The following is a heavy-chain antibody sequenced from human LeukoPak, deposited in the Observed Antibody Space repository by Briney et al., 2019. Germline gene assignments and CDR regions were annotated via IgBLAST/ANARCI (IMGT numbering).Heavy chain of an antibody. D-gene: IGHD1-26*01. J-gene: IGHJ6*02. CDR2: IYHSGST. CDR3: ARVELNYYYGMDV. Sequence: IPSETLSLTCAVSGGSISSGGYSSSWIRQPPGKGLERIGYIYHSGSTYYNPSLKSRVTISVDRSKNQFSLKLSSVTAADTAVYYCARVELNYYYGMDVWGQGTTVTVSS. V-gene: IGHV4-30-2*01. CDR1: GGSISSGGYS.